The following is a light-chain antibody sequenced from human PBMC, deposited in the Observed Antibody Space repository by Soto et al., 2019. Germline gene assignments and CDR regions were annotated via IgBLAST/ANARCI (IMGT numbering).Light chain of an antibody. CDR3: QRRSNWPPIT. J-gene: IGKJ5*01. CDR1: QSVSSY. V-gene: IGKV3-11*01. CDR2: DAS. Sequence: EIVLTQSPATLSLSPGERATLSCRASQSVSSYLAWCQKKPSKAPRLLIYDASNRATGIPARFSGNGSEKDFTLTISSLEPEDFAVYYCQRRSNWPPITFGQGTRLE.